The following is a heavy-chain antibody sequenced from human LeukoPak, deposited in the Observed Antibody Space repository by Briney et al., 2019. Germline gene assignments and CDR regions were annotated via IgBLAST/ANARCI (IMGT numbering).Heavy chain of an antibody. CDR2: IDWDDDK. CDR1: GFTHSTSGMR. Sequence: SGPTLVNPTQTLTLTCTFSGFTHSTSGMRVSWIRQPPGKALEWLARIDWDDDKFYSTSLKTRLTISKDTSKNQVVLTMTNMDPVDTATYYCARIPPQVAHFDYWGQGTLVTVSS. D-gene: IGHD2-15*01. V-gene: IGHV2-70*04. CDR3: ARIPPQVAHFDY. J-gene: IGHJ4*02.